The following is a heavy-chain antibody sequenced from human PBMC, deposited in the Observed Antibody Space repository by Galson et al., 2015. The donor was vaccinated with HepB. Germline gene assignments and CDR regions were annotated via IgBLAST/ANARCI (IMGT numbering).Heavy chain of an antibody. CDR2: ISAYNGHT. D-gene: IGHD6-19*01. Sequence: SVKVSCKASGYSFSSYGISWVRQAPGQGLEWMGWISAYNGHTKYAEKFQGRVAMTTDTSTTTAYMELTSLRSDDTAMYYCVRIAVTGTKNYWNFDLWGRGTLVTVSS. J-gene: IGHJ2*01. CDR3: VRIAVTGTKNYWNFDL. CDR1: GYSFSSYG. V-gene: IGHV1-18*01.